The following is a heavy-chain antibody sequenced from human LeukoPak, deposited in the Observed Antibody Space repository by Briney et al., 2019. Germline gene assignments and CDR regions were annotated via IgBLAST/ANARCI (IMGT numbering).Heavy chain of an antibody. J-gene: IGHJ3*02. Sequence: GAALKISFKGSGYHFTSYWIGWVRPMPGEGLEWMGIIYPGDSDTRYSTSFQGQVTISADKSISTAYLQWSSLKASDTAMYYCARHVRGLSHDAFDIWGQGTMVTVSS. CDR1: GYHFTSYW. CDR2: IYPGDSDT. D-gene: IGHD3-16*02. V-gene: IGHV5-51*01. CDR3: ARHVRGLSHDAFDI.